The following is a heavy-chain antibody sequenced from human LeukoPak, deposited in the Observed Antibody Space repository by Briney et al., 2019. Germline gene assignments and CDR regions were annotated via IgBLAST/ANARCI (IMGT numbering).Heavy chain of an antibody. J-gene: IGHJ3*02. V-gene: IGHV3-23*01. Sequence: PGGSLRLSCAASGFTFSSYAMSWVRRAPGKGLEWVSAISGSGGSTYYADSVKGRFTISRDNSKNTLYLQMNSLRAEDTAVYYCAKVRRSSGWYRGAFDIWGQGTMVTVSS. CDR1: GFTFSSYA. CDR2: ISGSGGST. D-gene: IGHD6-19*01. CDR3: AKVRRSSGWYRGAFDI.